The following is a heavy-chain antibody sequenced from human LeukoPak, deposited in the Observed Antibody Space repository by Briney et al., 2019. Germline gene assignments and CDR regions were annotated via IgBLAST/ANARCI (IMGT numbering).Heavy chain of an antibody. Sequence: GASVKVSCKASGGTFSSYAISWVRQAPGQGLEWMGGIIPIFGTANYAQKFQGRVTIITDESTSTAYMELSSLRSEDTAVYYCARDRDYEGFDYWGQGTLVTVSS. J-gene: IGHJ4*02. CDR1: GGTFSSYA. V-gene: IGHV1-69*05. D-gene: IGHD4-17*01. CDR2: IIPIFGTA. CDR3: ARDRDYEGFDY.